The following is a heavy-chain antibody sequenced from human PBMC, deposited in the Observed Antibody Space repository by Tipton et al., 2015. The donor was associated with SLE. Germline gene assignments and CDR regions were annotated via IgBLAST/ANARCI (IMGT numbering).Heavy chain of an antibody. V-gene: IGHV4-59*08. CDR3: ARVLGNGQWADI. CDR1: GGSISSYY. CDR2: IYYSRST. Sequence: TLSLTCTVSGGSISSYYWSWIRQPPGKGLEWIGYIYYSRSTYYNPSLKSRVTISVDTSKNQFSLKLSSVTAADTAVYYCARVLGNGQWADIWGQGTMVTVSS. J-gene: IGHJ3*02. D-gene: IGHD1-26*01.